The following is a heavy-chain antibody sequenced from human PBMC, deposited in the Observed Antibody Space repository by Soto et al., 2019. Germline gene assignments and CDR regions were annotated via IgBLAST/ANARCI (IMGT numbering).Heavy chain of an antibody. V-gene: IGHV4-31*03. J-gene: IGHJ5*02. Sequence: QVQLQESGPGLVKPSETLSLTCTVSGGSITRGGYYWSWIRQHPGKGLEWIGYIYNSGTTYYNPSLKSRVTIAVDTSTNQFSLKLTSVTAADTAVYYCARAPAPWGQGTLVTVSS. CDR3: ARAPAP. CDR1: GGSITRGGYY. CDR2: IYNSGTT.